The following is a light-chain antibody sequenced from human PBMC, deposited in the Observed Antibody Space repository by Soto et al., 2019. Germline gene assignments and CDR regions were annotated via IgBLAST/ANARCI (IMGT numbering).Light chain of an antibody. CDR3: QQLNSYLVLT. CDR2: AAS. Sequence: DIQLTQSPSFLSASVGDRVTITCRASQGISSYLAWYQQKPGKAPKLLIYAASTLQSGVPSRFSGSGSGTEFTRTISSLQPEDFATYYCQQLNSYLVLTFCGGTKVEIK. V-gene: IGKV1-9*01. CDR1: QGISSY. J-gene: IGKJ4*01.